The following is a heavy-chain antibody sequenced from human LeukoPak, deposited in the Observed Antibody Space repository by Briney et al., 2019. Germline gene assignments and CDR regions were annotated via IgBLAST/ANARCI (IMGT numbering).Heavy chain of an antibody. J-gene: IGHJ4*02. CDR2: IRGSGNDI. D-gene: IGHD2-15*01. CDR3: VRDHYWAFDY. CDR1: GFTFSIYW. Sequence: GGSLRLSCAASGFTFSIYWMTWVRQAPGKGLEWIAYIRGSGNDIYYADSVKGRFTISRDNAKNSLSLEMNSLRAEGTAVYYCVRDHYWAFDYWGQGTLVTVSS. V-gene: IGHV3-21*05.